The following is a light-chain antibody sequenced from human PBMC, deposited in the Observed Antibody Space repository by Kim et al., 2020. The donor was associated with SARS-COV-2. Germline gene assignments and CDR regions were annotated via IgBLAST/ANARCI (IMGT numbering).Light chain of an antibody. CDR1: SGYSNYK. CDR2: VGTGGIVG. J-gene: IGLJ3*02. CDR3: GADHGSGSNFVWV. V-gene: IGLV9-49*01. Sequence: CTLSSGYSNYKVAWYQQGPGKGPRFVMRVGTGGIVGSKGDGIPDRFSVLGSGLNRYLTIKNIQEEDESDYHCGADHGSGSNFVWVFGGGTQLTVL.